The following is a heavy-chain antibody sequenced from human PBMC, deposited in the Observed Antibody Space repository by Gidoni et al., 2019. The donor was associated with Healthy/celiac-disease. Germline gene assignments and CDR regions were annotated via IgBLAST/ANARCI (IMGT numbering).Heavy chain of an antibody. V-gene: IGHV4-34*01. CDR1: GGPSSGYY. CDR3: ARGRGNCSGGSCYRRSAFDY. J-gene: IGHJ4*02. D-gene: IGHD2-15*01. CDR2: INHSGST. Sequence: QVQLQQWAEGWWKLPETFPLTCAVHGGPSSGYYGSWIRQPPGKGLEWIGEINHSGSTNYNPSLKSRVTISVDTSKNQFSLKLSSVTAADTAVYYCARGRGNCSGGSCYRRSAFDYWGQGTLVTVSS.